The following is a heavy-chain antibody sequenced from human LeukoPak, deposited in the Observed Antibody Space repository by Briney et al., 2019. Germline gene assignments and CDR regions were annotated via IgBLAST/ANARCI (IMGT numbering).Heavy chain of an antibody. V-gene: IGHV5-51*01. CDR2: IYPGDSDT. CDR1: GYSFTSYW. J-gene: IGHJ4*02. D-gene: IGHD2-15*01. Sequence: GESLKISCKGSGYSFTSYWIGWVRQMPGKGLEWMGIIYPGDSDTRYSPSFQGQVTISADKSISTAYLQWSSLKASDTAMYYCARLARYCTSANCYYLDYWGQGTLVTVSS. CDR3: ARLARYCTSANCYYLDY.